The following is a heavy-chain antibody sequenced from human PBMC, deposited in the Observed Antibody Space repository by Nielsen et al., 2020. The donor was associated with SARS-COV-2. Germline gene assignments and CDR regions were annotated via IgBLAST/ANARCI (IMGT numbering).Heavy chain of an antibody. V-gene: IGHV3-23*01. J-gene: IGHJ6*02. Sequence: GESLKISCAASGFTFSSYAMSWVRQAPGKGLEWVSGISASGGSTFYADSVKGRFTISRDNSKNTLYVQMNSLRAEDTAVYYCAKPSDYARTKYYYGMDVWGQGTTVTVSS. D-gene: IGHD4-17*01. CDR1: GFTFSSYA. CDR3: AKPSDYARTKYYYGMDV. CDR2: ISASGGST.